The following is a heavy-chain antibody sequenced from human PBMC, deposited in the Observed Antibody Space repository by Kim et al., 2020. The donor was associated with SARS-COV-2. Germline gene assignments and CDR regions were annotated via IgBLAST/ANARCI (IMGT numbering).Heavy chain of an antibody. CDR1: GFTFSGSA. CDR2: IRSKANSYAT. D-gene: IGHD3-10*01. Sequence: GGSLRLSCAASGFTFSGSATHWVRQASGKGLEWVGRIRSKANSYATAYAASVKGRFTISRDDSKNTAYLQMNSLKTEDTAVYYCTRALDRLWFGESNYYYGMDVWRQGTTVTVSS. V-gene: IGHV3-73*01. CDR3: TRALDRLWFGESNYYYGMDV. J-gene: IGHJ6*02.